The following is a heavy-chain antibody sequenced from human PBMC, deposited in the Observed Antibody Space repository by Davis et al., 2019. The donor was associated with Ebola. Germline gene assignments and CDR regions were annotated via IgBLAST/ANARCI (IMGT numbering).Heavy chain of an antibody. CDR2: INPSGGST. CDR1: GYTFTSYY. V-gene: IGHV1-46*01. CDR3: ARDSIFGVVTNDFDY. J-gene: IGHJ4*02. D-gene: IGHD3-3*01. Sequence: AASVTVSCMASGYTFTSYYIYWVRQAPGQGLEWMGIINPSGGSTTYAQKFQGRVTMTRDTSTSTVYMELSSLRSEDTAVYYCARDSIFGVVTNDFDYWGQGTLVTVSS.